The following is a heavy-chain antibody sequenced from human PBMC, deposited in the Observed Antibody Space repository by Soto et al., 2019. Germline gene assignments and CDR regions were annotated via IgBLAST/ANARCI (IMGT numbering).Heavy chain of an antibody. CDR1: GGSFSGYY. Sequence: SETLSLTCAVSGGSFSGYYWSWIRQPPGKGLEWIGEINHSGSTNYNPSLKSRVTISVDTSKNQFSLKLSSVTAADTAVYYCARLGYDYVWGSYSYPPVDVWGQGTKVTVS. J-gene: IGHJ6*02. D-gene: IGHD3-16*02. V-gene: IGHV4-34*01. CDR2: INHSGST. CDR3: ARLGYDYVWGSYSYPPVDV.